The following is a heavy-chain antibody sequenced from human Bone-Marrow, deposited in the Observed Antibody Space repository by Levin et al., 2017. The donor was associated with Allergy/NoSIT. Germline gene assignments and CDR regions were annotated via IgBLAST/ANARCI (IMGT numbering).Heavy chain of an antibody. CDR2: IYPADSDT. CDR3: SGGGRMGDFCY. D-gene: IGHD1-26*01. CDR1: GYIFPTYW. V-gene: IGHV5-51*01. J-gene: IGHJ4*02. Sequence: PGGSLRLSCKGSGYIFPTYWIGWVRQMPGKGLEWMGIIYPADSDTRYSPSFEGQVTISVDKSISTACLQWNSLKPSDTAIHYCSGGGRMGDFCYWGQGTLVTVSS.